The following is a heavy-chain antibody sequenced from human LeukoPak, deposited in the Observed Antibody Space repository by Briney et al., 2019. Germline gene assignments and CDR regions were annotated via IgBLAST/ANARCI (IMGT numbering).Heavy chain of an antibody. CDR2: IAYTGTI. V-gene: IGHV3-48*01. CDR1: GFTFNRYS. J-gene: IGHJ4*02. CDR3: TRDPRALDY. Sequence: GESLRLSCAASGFTFNRYSMNWVRQAPGKGLEWVSYIAYTGTIHYADSVKGRFTISRDDAKNSLYLHMNSLRAEDTAVYYCTRDPRALDYWRQGTLVTVSS.